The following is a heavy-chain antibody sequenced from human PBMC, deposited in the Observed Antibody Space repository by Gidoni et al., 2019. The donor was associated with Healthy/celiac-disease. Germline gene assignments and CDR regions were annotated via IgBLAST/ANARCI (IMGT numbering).Heavy chain of an antibody. V-gene: IGHV3-21*01. CDR3: ARVPKRWIQLWLLFDY. CDR2: ISSSSSYI. D-gene: IGHD5-18*01. J-gene: IGHJ4*02. Sequence: VRQAPGKGLEWVSSISSSSSYIYYADSVKGRFTISRDNAKNSLYLQMNSLRAEDTAVYYCARVPKRWIQLWLLFDYWGQGTLVTVSS.